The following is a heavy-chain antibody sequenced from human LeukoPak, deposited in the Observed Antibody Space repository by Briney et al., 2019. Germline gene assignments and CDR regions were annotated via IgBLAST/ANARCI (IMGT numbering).Heavy chain of an antibody. Sequence: GASVKVSCKASGYTFTSYYMHWVRQAPGQGLEWMGLINPTGGSTGYAQKFQGRVTMTRDTSISTAYMELSRLRSDDTAVYYCARDSGSDHTKEPHYMDVWGKGTTVTVSS. CDR3: ARDSGSDHTKEPHYMDV. CDR1: GYTFTSYY. J-gene: IGHJ6*03. CDR2: INPTGGST. D-gene: IGHD1-26*01. V-gene: IGHV1-46*01.